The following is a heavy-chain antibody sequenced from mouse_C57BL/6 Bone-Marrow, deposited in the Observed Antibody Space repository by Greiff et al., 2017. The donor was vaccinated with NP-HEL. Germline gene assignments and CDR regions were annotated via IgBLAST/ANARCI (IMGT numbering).Heavy chain of an antibody. V-gene: IGHV14-4*01. Sequence: VQLQQSGAELVRPGASVKLSCTASGFNIKDYYMHWVKQRPEQGLEWIGWIDPENGDTEYASKFQGKATITADTSSNTAYLQLSSLTSEDTAVYYCTTNVYYYGSSYWYFDVWGTGTTVTVSS. J-gene: IGHJ1*03. CDR2: IDPENGDT. CDR3: TTNVYYYGSSYWYFDV. D-gene: IGHD1-1*01. CDR1: GFNIKDYY.